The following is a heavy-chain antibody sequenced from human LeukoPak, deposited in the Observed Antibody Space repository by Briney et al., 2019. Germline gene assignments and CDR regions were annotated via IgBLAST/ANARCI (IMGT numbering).Heavy chain of an antibody. J-gene: IGHJ4*02. CDR2: IYTSGST. Sequence: SETLSLTCTVSGGSISSGSYYWSWIRQPAGKGLEWIGLIYTSGSTNYNPSLKSRVTISVDTSKNQFSLKLSSVTAADTAVYYCARTYCSGGSCPYYFDYWGQGTLVTVSS. CDR1: GGSISSGSYY. D-gene: IGHD2-15*01. CDR3: ARTYCSGGSCPYYFDY. V-gene: IGHV4-61*02.